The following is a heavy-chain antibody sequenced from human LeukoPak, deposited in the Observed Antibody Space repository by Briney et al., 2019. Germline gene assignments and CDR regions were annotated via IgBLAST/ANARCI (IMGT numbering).Heavy chain of an antibody. V-gene: IGHV4-39*01. J-gene: IGHJ4*02. D-gene: IGHD6-19*01. CDR3: ARQEAGTKRGFDY. Sequence: SETLSLTCTVSGGSISSSSYYWGWIPQPPGKGLEWIGSIYYSGSTYYNPSPKSRVTISVDTSKNQFSLKLSSVTAADTAVYYCARQEAGTKRGFDYWGQGTLVTVSS. CDR1: GGSISSSSYY. CDR2: IYYSGST.